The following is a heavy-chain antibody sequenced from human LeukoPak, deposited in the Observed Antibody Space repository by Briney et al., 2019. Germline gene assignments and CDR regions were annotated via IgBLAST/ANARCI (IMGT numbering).Heavy chain of an antibody. Sequence: EGSLRLSCAASGFTFSSYSMNWVRQAPGKGLEWVSSISSSSSYIYYADSVKGRFTISRDNAKNSLYLQMNSLRAEDTAVYYCARDPYYDILTGYPQNYWGQGTLVTVSS. J-gene: IGHJ4*02. CDR2: ISSSSSYI. D-gene: IGHD3-9*01. CDR3: ARDPYYDILTGYPQNY. V-gene: IGHV3-21*01. CDR1: GFTFSSYS.